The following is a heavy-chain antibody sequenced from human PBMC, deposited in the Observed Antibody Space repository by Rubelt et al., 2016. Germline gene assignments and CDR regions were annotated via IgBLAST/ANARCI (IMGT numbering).Heavy chain of an antibody. CDR3: ARDRRCWQGWLL. CDR2: INTNTGNP. CDR1: GYTFTSYA. V-gene: IGHV7-4-1*02. D-gene: IGHD2-8*01. Sequence: QVQLVQAGSGLKKPGASVKVSCKASGYTFTSYAMHWVRQAPGQGLEWMGWINTNTGNPKYAKGLQCRVVLSSDTSVSTAYLQMSSLKAEDTAVYYCARDRRCWQGWLLWGQGTLVTVSS. J-gene: IGHJ4*02.